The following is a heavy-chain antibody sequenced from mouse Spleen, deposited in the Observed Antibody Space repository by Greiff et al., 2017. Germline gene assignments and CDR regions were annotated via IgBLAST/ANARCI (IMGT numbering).Heavy chain of an antibody. J-gene: IGHJ4*01. V-gene: IGHV1-69*02. CDR2: IDPSDSYT. CDR1: GYTFTSYW. Sequence: VQLQQSGAELVKPGASVKLSCKASGYTFTSYWMHWVKQRPGQGLEWIGEIDPSDSYTNYNQKFKGKATLTVDKSSSTAYMQLSSLTSEDSAVYYCARVGNYDAMDYWGQGTSVTVSS. D-gene: IGHD2-1*01. CDR3: ARVGNYDAMDY.